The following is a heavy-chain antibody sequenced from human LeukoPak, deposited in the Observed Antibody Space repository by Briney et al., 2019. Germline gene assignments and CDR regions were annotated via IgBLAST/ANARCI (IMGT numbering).Heavy chain of an antibody. CDR3: AKGLFYCSGGSCYSDFTYYFDY. D-gene: IGHD2-15*01. CDR2: ISGSGGST. Sequence: GGSLRLSCAASGFTFSSYAMSWVRQALGKGLEWVSAISGSGGSTYYADSVKGRFTISRDNSKNTLYLQMNSLRAEDTAVYYCAKGLFYCSGGSCYSDFTYYFDYWGQGTLVTVSS. V-gene: IGHV3-23*01. J-gene: IGHJ4*02. CDR1: GFTFSSYA.